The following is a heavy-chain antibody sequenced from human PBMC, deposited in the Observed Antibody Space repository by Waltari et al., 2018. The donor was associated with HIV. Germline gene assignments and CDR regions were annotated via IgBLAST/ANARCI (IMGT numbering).Heavy chain of an antibody. V-gene: IGHV3-30*18. D-gene: IGHD3-22*01. Sequence: QVVGCGRGVVGPRKSLRPSWGAACVTFNRNVRDWVRQAPGKGLEWGAVILYDGSNKYYADSVKGRFTISRDNSKNTLYLQMNSLRAEDTAVYYCAKVRLVVVITYYFDYWGQGTLVTVSS. J-gene: IGHJ4*02. CDR1: CVTFNRNV. CDR2: ILYDGSNK. CDR3: AKVRLVVVITYYFDY.